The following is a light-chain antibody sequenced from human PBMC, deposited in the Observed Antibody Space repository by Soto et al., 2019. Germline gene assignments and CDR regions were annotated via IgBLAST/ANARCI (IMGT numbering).Light chain of an antibody. CDR1: QSVSSAY. V-gene: IGKV3-20*01. J-gene: IGKJ1*01. CDR3: HQYGSSSTWT. Sequence: EIVLTQSPGTLSLSPGERATLSCRASQSVSSAYLAWYQHKPGQPPTLIIYAASSRVTGIPDRFSGSGSGTDFTLTISILEPEDFAVYYLHQYGSSSTWTFGQGTKVEIK. CDR2: AAS.